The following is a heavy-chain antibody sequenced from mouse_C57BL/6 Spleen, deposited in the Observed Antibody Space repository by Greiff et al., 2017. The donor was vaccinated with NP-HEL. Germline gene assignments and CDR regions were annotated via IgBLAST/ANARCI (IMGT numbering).Heavy chain of an antibody. D-gene: IGHD2-5*01. CDR1: GFNITDYY. V-gene: IGHV14-1*01. CDR3: TLYYSNPWFAY. Sequence: VQLQQSGAELVRPGASVKLSCTASGFNITDYYMHWVKQRPEQGLEWIGRIDPEDGDTEYAPKFQGQATMTADTSSNTAYLQLSSLTSEDTAVYYCTLYYSNPWFAYWGQGTLVTVSA. CDR2: IDPEDGDT. J-gene: IGHJ3*01.